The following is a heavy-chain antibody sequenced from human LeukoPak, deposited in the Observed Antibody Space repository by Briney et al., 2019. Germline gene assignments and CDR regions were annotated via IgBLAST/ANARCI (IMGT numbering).Heavy chain of an antibody. CDR1: GYTFTGYY. CDR2: INPNSGGT. Sequence: ASVRVSCEASGYTFTGYYMHGVRHAPRQGRECVGWINPNSGGTNYAQKFQGRVTMTRDTSISTAYMELSRLRSDDTAVYYCARDMVAVAADYWGQGTLVTVSS. V-gene: IGHV1-2*02. J-gene: IGHJ4*02. CDR3: ARDMVAVAADY. D-gene: IGHD6-19*01.